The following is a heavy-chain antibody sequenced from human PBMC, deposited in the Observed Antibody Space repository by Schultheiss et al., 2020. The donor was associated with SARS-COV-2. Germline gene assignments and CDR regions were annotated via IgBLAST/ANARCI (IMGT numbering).Heavy chain of an antibody. CDR2: IKSKTDGGTT. Sequence: GGSLRLSCAASGFTFSNAWMSWVRQAPGKGLEWVGRIKSKTDGGTTDYAAPVKGRFTISRDDSKNSLYLQMNSLKTEDTAVYYCARVNRIVGATQVDYWGQGTLVTVSS. J-gene: IGHJ4*02. CDR1: GFTFSNAW. D-gene: IGHD1-26*01. V-gene: IGHV3-15*01. CDR3: ARVNRIVGATQVDY.